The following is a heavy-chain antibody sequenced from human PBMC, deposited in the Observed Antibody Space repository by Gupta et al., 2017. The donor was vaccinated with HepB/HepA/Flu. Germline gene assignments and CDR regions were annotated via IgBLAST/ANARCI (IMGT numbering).Heavy chain of an antibody. V-gene: IGHV3-74*01. CDR1: GFTFSYYW. J-gene: IGHJ4*02. D-gene: IGHD1-26*01. Sequence: EVQLVESGGGLVQPGGSLRLSCAASGFTFSYYWMHWVRQAPGRGRVLVASIYNYGSSTSYADSVKGRFTISRDNAKNTVYLQMNSLRAEDTAVYYCVRGGSIVGVLVGGLEPIDYWCEGPLVAV. CDR3: VRGGSIVGVLVGGLEPIDY. CDR2: IYNYGSST.